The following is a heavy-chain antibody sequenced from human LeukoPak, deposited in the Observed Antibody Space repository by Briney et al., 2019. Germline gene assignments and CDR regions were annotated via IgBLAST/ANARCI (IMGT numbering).Heavy chain of an antibody. CDR1: GLTFTNYW. CDR2: IKQDGSEK. Sequence: GGSLRLSCAASGLTFTNYWMSWVRQAPGKGLEWVANIKQDGSEKNYVDSVRGRFAISRNNARNSLSLQMNSLRVEDTAVYFCTTGGIHWGQGTLVTVSS. CDR3: TTGGIH. V-gene: IGHV3-7*01. J-gene: IGHJ4*02. D-gene: IGHD3-16*01.